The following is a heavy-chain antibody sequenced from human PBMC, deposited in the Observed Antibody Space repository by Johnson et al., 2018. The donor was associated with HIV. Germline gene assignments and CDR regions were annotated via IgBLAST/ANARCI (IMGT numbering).Heavy chain of an antibody. CDR1: GFTFSSYA. V-gene: IGHV3-NL1*01. CDR3: ARDRGIAARPFRYAFDI. D-gene: IGHD6-6*01. Sequence: QVQLVESGGGVVQPGRSLRLSCAASGFTFSSYAMHWVRQAPGKGLEWVSVIYSGGSTYYADSVKGRFTISRDNSKNTLYLQMNSLRAEETAVYYCARDRGIAARPFRYAFDIWGQGTMVTVSS. CDR2: IYSGGST. J-gene: IGHJ3*02.